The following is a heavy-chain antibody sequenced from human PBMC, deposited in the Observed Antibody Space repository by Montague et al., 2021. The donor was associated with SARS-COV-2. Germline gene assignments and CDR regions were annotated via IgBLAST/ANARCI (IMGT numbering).Heavy chain of an antibody. CDR3: ARRNDFWTPDV. J-gene: IGHJ6*02. CDR1: GFIFSSSW. V-gene: IGHV3-7*01. Sequence: SLSLSFSASGFIFSSSWMSWARQVPGKGLEWVANIKQDESEKYYVDSVKGRFTISRDNAKNSLYLQMNSLRAEDAAVYYCARRNDFWTPDVRGQGTTVTVSS. D-gene: IGHD3-3*01. CDR2: IKQDESEK.